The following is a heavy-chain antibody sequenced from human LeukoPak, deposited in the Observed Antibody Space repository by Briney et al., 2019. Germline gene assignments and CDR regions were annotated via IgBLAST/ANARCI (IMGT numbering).Heavy chain of an antibody. V-gene: IGHV3-64*01. CDR3: ARGYYYDSSGYSLPDY. CDR2: IGNSGGST. Sequence: PGGSLRLSCAASGFTFSTYAMHWVRQAPGKGLEYVSAIGNSGGSTYYANSVKGRFTISRDNSKNTLYLQMGSLRAEDMAVYYCARGYYYDSSGYSLPDYWGQGTLVTVSS. D-gene: IGHD3-22*01. J-gene: IGHJ4*02. CDR1: GFTFSTYA.